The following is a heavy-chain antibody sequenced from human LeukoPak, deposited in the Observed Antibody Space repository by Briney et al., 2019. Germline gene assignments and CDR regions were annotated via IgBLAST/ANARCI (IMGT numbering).Heavy chain of an antibody. D-gene: IGHD3-3*01. J-gene: IGHJ4*02. CDR2: ISGSGGST. CDR3: AKASPYDFWSGYPPSGDY. V-gene: IGHV3-23*01. Sequence: GGSLRLSXAASGFTFSSYAMSWVRQAPGKGLEWVSAISGSGGSTYYADSVKGRFTISRDNSKNTLYLQMNSLRAEDTAVYYCAKASPYDFWSGYPPSGDYWGQGTLVTVSS. CDR1: GFTFSSYA.